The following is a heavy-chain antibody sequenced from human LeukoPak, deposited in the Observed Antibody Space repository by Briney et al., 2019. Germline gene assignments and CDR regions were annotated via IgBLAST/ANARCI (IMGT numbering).Heavy chain of an antibody. V-gene: IGHV3-15*01. CDR3: AKDRVLVEQWPYNRDV. D-gene: IGHD6-19*01. CDR1: GFTFSNAW. J-gene: IGHJ3*01. CDR2: IKSKPAGGST. Sequence: PGGSLRLSCTASGFTFSNAWMSWVRQAPGKGLERVGRIKSKPAGGSTDYAAPIKGRFTISRDDSKNTLYLQVNSLKVEDTAVYYCAKDRVLVEQWPYNRDVWGQGTMVTVSS.